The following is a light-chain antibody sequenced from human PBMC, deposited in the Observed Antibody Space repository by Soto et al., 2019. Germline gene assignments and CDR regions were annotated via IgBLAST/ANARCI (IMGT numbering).Light chain of an antibody. V-gene: IGKV1-39*01. Sequence: DIQLTQSPSSLSASVGDRVTITCRASQSISTSLNWYQQKPGKAPNLLIFTSSNLESGVPSRFSGSGSGTDFTLTISSLQPEDFATYYCQQTSAFPRTFGQGTKVDIK. J-gene: IGKJ1*01. CDR1: QSISTS. CDR3: QQTSAFPRT. CDR2: TSS.